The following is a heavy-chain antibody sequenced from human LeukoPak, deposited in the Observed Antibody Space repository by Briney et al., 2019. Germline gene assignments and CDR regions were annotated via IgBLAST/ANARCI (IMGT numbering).Heavy chain of an antibody. CDR3: ATPFPGIAAAGRGLFDY. CDR1: GFTFSSYG. Sequence: GGSLRLSCAASGFTFSSYGMHWVRQAPGKGLEWVAFIRYDGSNKYYADSVKGRFTISRDNSKNTLYLQMNSLGAEDTAVYYCATPFPGIAAAGRGLFDYWGQGTLVTVSS. D-gene: IGHD6-13*01. CDR2: IRYDGSNK. V-gene: IGHV3-30*02. J-gene: IGHJ4*02.